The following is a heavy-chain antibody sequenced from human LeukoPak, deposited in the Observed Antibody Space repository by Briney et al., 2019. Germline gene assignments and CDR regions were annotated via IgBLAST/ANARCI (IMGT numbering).Heavy chain of an antibody. D-gene: IGHD3-3*01. CDR3: ARGVTIFGVDYNWFDP. V-gene: IGHV1-69*04. J-gene: IGHJ5*02. CDR2: IIPIFGIA. CDR1: GYTFTSYG. Sequence: SVKVSCKASGYTFTSYGISWVRQAPGQGLEWMGRIIPIFGIASYAQKFQGRVTITADKSTSTAYMELSSLRSEDTAVYYCARGVTIFGVDYNWFDPWGQGTLVTVSS.